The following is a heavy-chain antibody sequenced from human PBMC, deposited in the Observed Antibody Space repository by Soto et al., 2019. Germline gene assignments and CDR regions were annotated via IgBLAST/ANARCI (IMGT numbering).Heavy chain of an antibody. CDR3: ARYTGSSPRDYYYGMDV. CDR2: IYPGDSDT. D-gene: IGHD6-6*01. V-gene: IGHV5-51*01. CDR1: GYSFTSYW. J-gene: IGHJ6*02. Sequence: GESLKISCKGSGYSFTSYWIGWVRQMPGKGLEWMGIIYPGDSDTRYSPSFQGQVTISADKSISTAYLQWSSLKASDTAMYYCARYTGSSPRDYYYGMDVWGQGTTVTVS.